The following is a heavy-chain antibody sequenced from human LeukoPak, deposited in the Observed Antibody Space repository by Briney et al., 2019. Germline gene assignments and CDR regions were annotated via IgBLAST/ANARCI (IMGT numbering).Heavy chain of an antibody. J-gene: IGHJ4*02. D-gene: IGHD6-13*01. CDR3: ARLGGSSADFDY. CDR1: GFTFSTYA. Sequence: GGSLRLSCAASGFTFSTYAMSWVRQAPGKGLEWISYISRTGSPIYYADSVKGRFTVSRDNAKTSLYLQMNSLTAEDTAVYYCARLGGSSADFDYWGQGTLVTASS. CDR2: ISRTGSPI. V-gene: IGHV3-48*03.